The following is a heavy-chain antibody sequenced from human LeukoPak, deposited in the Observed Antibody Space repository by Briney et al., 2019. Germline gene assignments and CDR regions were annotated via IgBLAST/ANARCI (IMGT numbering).Heavy chain of an antibody. Sequence: SETLSLTCTVSGGSIRSYSWSWIRQAPGKGLEWIGFISYIGYTRYSPSLKSRAALPVDTSKSQFSLRLSSMTAAGTAIYDCARGRNDNGGMFFDSWAQGTLVTVSP. CDR1: GGSIRSYS. CDR2: ISYIGYT. V-gene: IGHV4-59*01. D-gene: IGHD4-23*01. CDR3: ARGRNDNGGMFFDS. J-gene: IGHJ4*02.